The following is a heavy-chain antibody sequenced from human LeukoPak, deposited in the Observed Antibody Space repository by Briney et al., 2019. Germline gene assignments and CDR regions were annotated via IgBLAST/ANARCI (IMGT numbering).Heavy chain of an antibody. Sequence: GTLSLSCAASGFTFSDYYMNWIRQAPGKGLEWVSYINSSGSTIYYVDSVKGRFTNSRDNAKNSPYLPVNSLRAEDTAVYYCARDSTYFFDDNGPAGWFDPWGQGTLVTVSS. D-gene: IGHD2-2*01. J-gene: IGHJ5*02. CDR2: INSSGSTI. V-gene: IGHV3-11*01. CDR3: ARDSTYFFDDNGPAGWFDP. CDR1: GFTFSDYY.